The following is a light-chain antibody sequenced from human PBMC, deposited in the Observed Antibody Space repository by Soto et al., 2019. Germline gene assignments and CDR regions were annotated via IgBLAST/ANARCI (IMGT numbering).Light chain of an antibody. CDR1: QSVLYTSYNKNL. CDR2: GAS. Sequence: DIVMTQSPDSLAVSLGERATINCKSSQSVLYTSYNKNLLAWYQQKPGQAPRLLIYGASSRATGIPDRFSGSGSGTDFTLTISRLEPEDFAVYYCQQYGSSFWTFGQGTKVEIK. J-gene: IGKJ1*01. CDR3: QQYGSSFWT. V-gene: IGKV4-1*01.